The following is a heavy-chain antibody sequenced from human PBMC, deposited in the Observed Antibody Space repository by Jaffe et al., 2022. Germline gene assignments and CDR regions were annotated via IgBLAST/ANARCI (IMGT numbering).Heavy chain of an antibody. CDR1: GFTFSSSG. CDR2: IRYDGSNK. Sequence: QVQLVESGGGVVQPGGSLRLSCAASGFTFSSSGMYWVRQAPGKGLEWVTFIRYDGSNKYYADSVKGRFTISRDNSKNTLYLQMNSLRAEDTAVYYCAKPYSMDVWGQGTTVTVSS. V-gene: IGHV3-30*02. J-gene: IGHJ6*02. CDR3: AKPYSMDV. D-gene: IGHD2-21*01.